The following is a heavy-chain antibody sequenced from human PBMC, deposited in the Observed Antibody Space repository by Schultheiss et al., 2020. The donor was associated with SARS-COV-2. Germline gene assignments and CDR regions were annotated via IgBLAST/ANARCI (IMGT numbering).Heavy chain of an antibody. CDR2: INHSGST. CDR1: GGSFSGYY. J-gene: IGHJ4*02. Sequence: SETLSLTCAVYGGSFSGYYWSWIRQPPGKGLEWIGEINHSGSTNYNPSLKSRVTISVDTSKNQFSLKLSSVTAADTAVYYCAGAVYRPLGYWGQGTLVTVSS. V-gene: IGHV4-34*01. CDR3: AGAVYRPLGY. D-gene: IGHD1-14*01.